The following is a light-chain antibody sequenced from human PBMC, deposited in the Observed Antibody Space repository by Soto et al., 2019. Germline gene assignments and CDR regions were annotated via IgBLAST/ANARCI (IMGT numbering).Light chain of an antibody. J-gene: IGLJ1*01. CDR2: DVS. V-gene: IGLV2-14*01. CDR3: SSYTTSNTRQIV. Sequence: QSVLTPPASGSGSPGQAITISCTGTSSDVGGYTYVSWYQQHPGKAPKFIIYDVSNRPSGVSNRFSGSKSGNTASLTISGLQAEDEADYYCSSYTTSNTRQIVFGTGTKVTVL. CDR1: SSDVGGYTY.